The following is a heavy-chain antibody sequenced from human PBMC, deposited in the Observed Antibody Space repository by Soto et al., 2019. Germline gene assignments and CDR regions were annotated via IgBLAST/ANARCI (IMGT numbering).Heavy chain of an antibody. D-gene: IGHD3-10*01. CDR1: GGSMSGYS. CDR3: ASSGAGSSDF. V-gene: IGHV4-59*01. Sequence: PSETLSLTCTVSGGSMSGYSWSWIRQPPGRGLEWIGHIFNSGTTNYNPSLKSRVTMSVDTSKNQISLKVMSVTAADTAVYYCASSGAGSSDFWGQGSLVTVS. CDR2: IFNSGTT. J-gene: IGHJ4*02.